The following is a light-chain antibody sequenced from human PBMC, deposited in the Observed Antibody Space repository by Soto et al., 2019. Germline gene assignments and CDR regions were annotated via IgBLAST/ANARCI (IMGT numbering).Light chain of an antibody. J-gene: IGKJ2*01. CDR2: AVS. CDR1: QGIRND. Sequence: AIQMTQSPSSLSASVGDRVTITCRASQGIRNDLGWYQQKPGKAPKLLIYAVSFLQSGVPLRFIGSESGTDFTLTISSLQPEDFATYYCLQDYSYPYTFGQGTTLEIK. V-gene: IGKV1-6*01. CDR3: LQDYSYPYT.